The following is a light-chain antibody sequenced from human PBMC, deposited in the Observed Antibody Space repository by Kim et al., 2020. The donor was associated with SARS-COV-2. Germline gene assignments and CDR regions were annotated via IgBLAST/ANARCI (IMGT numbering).Light chain of an antibody. CDR2: SAS. V-gene: IGKV1D-13*01. CDR3: QQFNNYPLT. J-gene: IGKJ4*01. CDR1: QDIGGA. Sequence: ASVGDRVTITCRASQDIGGALAWYQQEPGKPPKFLIYSASSLESGVPSRFSGSGSGTDFTLTISSLQPEDFATYYCQQFNNYPLTFGGGTKVDIK.